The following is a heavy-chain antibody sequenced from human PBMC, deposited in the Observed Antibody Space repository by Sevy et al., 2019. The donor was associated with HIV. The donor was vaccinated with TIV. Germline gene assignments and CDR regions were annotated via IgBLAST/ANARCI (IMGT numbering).Heavy chain of an antibody. CDR3: ARDHLKDGDLGGYYYFAMDV. V-gene: IGHV3-11*01. D-gene: IGHD4-17*01. Sequence: GGSLRLSCAASGFTLSDYYISWIRQAPGKGLEWVSYISGTPDNIYYADSVKGRFTISRDNAKNSLYLQMNSLRAEDTAVYYCARDHLKDGDLGGYYYFAMDVWGQGTTVTVSS. CDR2: ISGTPDNI. CDR1: GFTLSDYY. J-gene: IGHJ6*02.